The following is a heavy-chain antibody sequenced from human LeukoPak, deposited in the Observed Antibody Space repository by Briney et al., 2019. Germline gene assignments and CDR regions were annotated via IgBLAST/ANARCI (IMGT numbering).Heavy chain of an antibody. D-gene: IGHD4-23*01. CDR3: ATELRWKEY. J-gene: IGHJ4*02. CDR2: MNPNSGNT. Sequence: ASVKVSCKASGYTFTSYDINWVRQATGQGLEWLGWMNPNSGNTGYAQKFQGRVTMTSDTSIDTAYMELSSLRSEDTAIYYCATELRWKEYWGQGTLVTVSS. V-gene: IGHV1-8*01. CDR1: GYTFTSYD.